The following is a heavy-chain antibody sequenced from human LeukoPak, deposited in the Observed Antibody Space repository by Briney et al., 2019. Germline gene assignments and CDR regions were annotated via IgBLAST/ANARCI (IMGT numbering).Heavy chain of an antibody. V-gene: IGHV4-34*01. CDR1: GGSFSGYY. Sequence: SSETLSLTCAVYGGSFSGYYWSWIRQPPGKGLEWIGEINHSGSTNYNPSPKSRVTISVDTSKNQFSLKLSSVTAADTAVYYCARAPIVVNWFDPWGQGTLVTVSS. CDR3: ARAPIVVNWFDP. CDR2: INHSGST. D-gene: IGHD3-22*01. J-gene: IGHJ5*02.